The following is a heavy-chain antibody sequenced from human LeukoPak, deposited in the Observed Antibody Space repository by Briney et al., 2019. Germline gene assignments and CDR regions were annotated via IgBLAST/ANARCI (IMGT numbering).Heavy chain of an antibody. V-gene: IGHV3-7*01. J-gene: IGHJ6*03. D-gene: IGHD4-17*01. CDR1: GFTFSSYW. Sequence: GGSLRLSCAASGFTFSSYWMNWVRQAPSKGLEWVANIKQDGSEKYYVDSVKGRFTISRDNAKNSLYLQMNSLRAEDTAVYYCARGDYGDYVLYYMDVWGKGTTVTISS. CDR2: IKQDGSEK. CDR3: ARGDYGDYVLYYMDV.